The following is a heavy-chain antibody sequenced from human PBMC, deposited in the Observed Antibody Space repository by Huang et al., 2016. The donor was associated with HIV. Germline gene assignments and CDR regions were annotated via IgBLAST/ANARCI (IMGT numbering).Heavy chain of an antibody. CDR3: ASRTTVTTTSNYHYFYMDV. Sequence: QLQLQESGPGLVKPSETLSLTCTVSGGSISSGSYYWGWIRQSPGKGLEWIGSIYYSGNGYSNPALKSRVTMSVDRSSNQFSLKMHSVTAADTAVYYCASRTTVTTTSNYHYFYMDVWGKGTTVIVSS. D-gene: IGHD4-17*01. V-gene: IGHV4-39*01. CDR2: IYYSGNG. J-gene: IGHJ6*03. CDR1: GGSISSGSYY.